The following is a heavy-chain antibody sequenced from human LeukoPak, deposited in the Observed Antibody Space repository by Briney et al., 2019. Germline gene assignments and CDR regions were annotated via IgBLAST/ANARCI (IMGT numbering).Heavy chain of an antibody. CDR2: IDWDDDK. Sequence: SGPALVKPPQTLTLTCTFSGFSLSTSGMCVSWIRQPPGKALEWLALIDWDDDKYYSTSLKTRLTISKDTSKNQVVLTMTNMDPVDTATYYCARIRTYYDILTGYYYSYYFDYWGQGTLVTVSS. V-gene: IGHV2-70*01. D-gene: IGHD3-9*01. J-gene: IGHJ4*02. CDR1: GFSLSTSGMC. CDR3: ARIRTYYDILTGYYYSYYFDY.